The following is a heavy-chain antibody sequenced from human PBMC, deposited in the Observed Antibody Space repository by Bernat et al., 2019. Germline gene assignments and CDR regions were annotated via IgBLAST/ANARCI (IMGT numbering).Heavy chain of an antibody. J-gene: IGHJ4*02. D-gene: IGHD2-21*01. V-gene: IGHV3-33*01. Sequence: QVQLVESGGGVVQPGRSLRLSCAASGFTFSSYGMHWVRQAPGKGLEWVAVIWYDGSNKYYADSVKGRFTISRDNSKNTLYLQMNSLRAKDTAVYYCARDPYFGSGYFDYWGQGTLVTVSS. CDR1: GFTFSSYG. CDR2: IWYDGSNK. CDR3: ARDPYFGSGYFDY.